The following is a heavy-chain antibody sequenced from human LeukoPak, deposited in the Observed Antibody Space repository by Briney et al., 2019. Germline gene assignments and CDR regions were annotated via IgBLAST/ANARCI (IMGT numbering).Heavy chain of an antibody. CDR1: GGTFSSYA. CDR3: ARGHGSGSILAFDI. Sequence: ASVKVSCKASGGTFSSYAISWVRQAPGQGLEWMGGIIPIFGIANYAQKFQGRVTITTDESTSTAYMELSSLRSEDTAVYYCARGHGSGSILAFDIWGQGTMVTVSS. D-gene: IGHD3-10*01. CDR2: IIPIFGIA. J-gene: IGHJ3*02. V-gene: IGHV1-69*05.